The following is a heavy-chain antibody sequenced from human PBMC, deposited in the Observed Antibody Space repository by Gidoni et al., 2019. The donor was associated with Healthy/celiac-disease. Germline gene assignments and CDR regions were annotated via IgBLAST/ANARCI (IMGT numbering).Heavy chain of an antibody. Sequence: VQLVQSGAEVKQPGSSVQVARKAPGGTYSSYAISWVRQAPGQGLEWVAGIIPIFGTANYEQKFQGRVTITADESTSTAYMELSSLRSEDTAVYYCAREEGLSLGWYFDLWGRGTLVTVSS. CDR3: AREEGLSLGWYFDL. J-gene: IGHJ2*01. D-gene: IGHD3-16*01. V-gene: IGHV1-69*01. CDR1: GGTYSSYA. CDR2: IIPIFGTA.